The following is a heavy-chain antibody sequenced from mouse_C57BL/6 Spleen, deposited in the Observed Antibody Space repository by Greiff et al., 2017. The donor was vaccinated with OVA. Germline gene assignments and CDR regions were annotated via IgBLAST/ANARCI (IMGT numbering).Heavy chain of an antibody. Sequence: EVQRVESGGGLVQPKGSLKLSCAASGFSFNTYAMNWVRQAPGKGLEWVARIRSKSNNYATYYADSVKDRFTISRDDSESMLYLQMNNLKTEDTAMYYCVRHYSNYDWYFDVWGTGTTVTVSS. J-gene: IGHJ1*03. CDR1: GFSFNTYA. CDR2: IRSKSNNYAT. V-gene: IGHV10-1*01. CDR3: VRHYSNYDWYFDV. D-gene: IGHD2-5*01.